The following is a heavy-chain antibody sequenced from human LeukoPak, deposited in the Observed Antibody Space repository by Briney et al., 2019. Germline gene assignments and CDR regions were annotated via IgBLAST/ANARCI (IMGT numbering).Heavy chain of an antibody. Sequence: PSXXXXLTCTVSGGSISSYYXSWIRQPAGKGLEWIGRIYTSGSTNYNPSLKSRVTMSVHTSKNQFSLKLSSVTAADTAVYYCASQIAVASGYYFDYWGQGTLVTVSS. V-gene: IGHV4-4*07. CDR3: ASQIAVASGYYFDY. J-gene: IGHJ4*02. CDR2: IYTSGST. CDR1: GGSISSYY. D-gene: IGHD6-19*01.